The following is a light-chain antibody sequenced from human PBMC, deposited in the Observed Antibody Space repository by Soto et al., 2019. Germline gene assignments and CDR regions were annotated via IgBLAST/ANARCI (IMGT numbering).Light chain of an antibody. CDR2: WAS. Sequence: DIVMTQSPDSLAVSLGERATINCKSSQSVLYSSNNKNYLAWYQQKPGQPPKLLIYWASTRESGVPDRFSGSGSGTHFTLTISSLQAEDVAVYYSQQYYSTLSLTFGGGTRVEIK. J-gene: IGKJ4*01. CDR3: QQYYSTLSLT. CDR1: QSVLYSSNNKNY. V-gene: IGKV4-1*01.